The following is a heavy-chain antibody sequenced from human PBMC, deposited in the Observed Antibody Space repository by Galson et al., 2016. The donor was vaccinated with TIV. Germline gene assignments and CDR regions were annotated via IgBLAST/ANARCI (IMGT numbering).Heavy chain of an antibody. D-gene: IGHD4-17*01. CDR3: ARDWVDYGAHSALDD. J-gene: IGHJ4*02. Sequence: SLRLSCAASGFTFSTYWMSWVRQAPGEGLQWVANIKQDGTDQNYVDSVKGRFSISRDNAKNSLFLQMNTLRPEDTAVYYWARDWVDYGAHSALDDWGQGTLVTVSS. CDR2: IKQDGTDQ. CDR1: GFTFSTYW. V-gene: IGHV3-7*01.